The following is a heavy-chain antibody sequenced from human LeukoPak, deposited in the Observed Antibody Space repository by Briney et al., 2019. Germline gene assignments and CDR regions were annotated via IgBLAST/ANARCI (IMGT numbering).Heavy chain of an antibody. CDR3: ARDLYGDYFDY. J-gene: IGHJ4*02. D-gene: IGHD3-16*01. CDR2: INAGNENT. V-gene: IGHV1-3*01. Sequence: ASVKVSCKASGGTFSSYAISWVRQAPGQGLEWMGWINAGNENTKYSQKFQGRVSITRDTSASTAYMELSSLTSEDTAVYYCARDLYGDYFDYWGQGTLVTVSS. CDR1: GGTFSSYA.